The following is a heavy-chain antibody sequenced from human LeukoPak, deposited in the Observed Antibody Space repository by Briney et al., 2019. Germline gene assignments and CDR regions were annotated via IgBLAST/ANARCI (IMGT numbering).Heavy chain of an antibody. CDR3: ARGRIGGWTDY. J-gene: IGHJ4*02. V-gene: IGHV3-74*01. CDR2: IKTDGRRT. CDR1: AFTFSDYW. D-gene: IGHD6-19*01. Sequence: AGSLRLSCAASAFTFSDYWMHWVRQAPGKGRVCVSRIKTDGRRTNYADSVKGPLTISRDNAKNPLYLQMNSLRAEDTAVYYCARGRIGGWTDYWGQGTLVTVSS.